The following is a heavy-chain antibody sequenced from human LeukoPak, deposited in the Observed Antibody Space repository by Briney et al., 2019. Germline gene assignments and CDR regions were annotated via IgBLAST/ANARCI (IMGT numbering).Heavy chain of an antibody. V-gene: IGHV3-23*01. CDR1: GFTFSSYA. J-gene: IGHJ4*02. Sequence: GGSLRLSCAASGFTFSSYAMSWVRQATGKGLEWVSAISGSGAGTYYADSVKGRFTISRDNSKNTLYLQMNSLRAEDTAVYYCAKDSSGYFRPFDYWGQGTLVTVSS. CDR3: AKDSSGYFRPFDY. CDR2: ISGSGAGT. D-gene: IGHD3-22*01.